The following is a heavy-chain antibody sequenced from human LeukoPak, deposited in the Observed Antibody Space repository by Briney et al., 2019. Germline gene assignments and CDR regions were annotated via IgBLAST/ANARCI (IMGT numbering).Heavy chain of an antibody. D-gene: IGHD3-9*01. Sequence: GGSLRLSCTVSGFTFSTYTIHWVRQAPGKGLEWVSGISPSGSISYYADSVKGRFTISRDNSKNTVSLQMNSLRAEDTALYYCARDLDWGAFDAWGQGTLVTVSS. V-gene: IGHV3-23*01. CDR3: ARDLDWGAFDA. CDR1: GFTFSTYT. J-gene: IGHJ5*02. CDR2: ISPSGSIS.